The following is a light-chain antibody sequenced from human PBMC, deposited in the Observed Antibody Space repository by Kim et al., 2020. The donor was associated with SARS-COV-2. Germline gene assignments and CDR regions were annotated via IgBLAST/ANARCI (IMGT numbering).Light chain of an antibody. J-gene: IGKJ1*01. CDR2: GAS. CDR1: QSVSSN. CDR3: QQYNNWPPGT. V-gene: IGKV3-15*01. Sequence: SPEERATPTCRASQSVSSNLAWYQQKPGQAPRLLIYGASTRATGIPARCSGSGSGTEFTLTISSLQSEDFAVYYCQQYNNWPPGTFGQGTKVDIK.